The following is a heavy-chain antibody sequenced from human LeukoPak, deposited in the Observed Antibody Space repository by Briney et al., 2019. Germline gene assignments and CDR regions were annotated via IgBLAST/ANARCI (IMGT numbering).Heavy chain of an antibody. CDR3: ARDPGDDSSGWYSWFDP. V-gene: IGHV4-39*07. Sequence: SETLSLTCTVSGGSISSSSYYWGWIRQPPGKGLEWIGSIYYSGSTYYNPSLKSRVTISVDTSKNQFSLKLSSVTAADTAVYYCARDPGDDSSGWYSWFDPWGQGTLVTVSS. CDR1: GGSISSSSYY. CDR2: IYYSGST. D-gene: IGHD6-19*01. J-gene: IGHJ5*02.